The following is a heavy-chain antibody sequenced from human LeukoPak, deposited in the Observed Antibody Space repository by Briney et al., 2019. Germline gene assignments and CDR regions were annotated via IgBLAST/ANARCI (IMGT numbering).Heavy chain of an antibody. CDR1: GFPFSSYW. CDR2: ITLDGSDS. CDR3: TTENWYVFEN. V-gene: IGHV3-7*04. D-gene: IGHD1-1*01. J-gene: IGHJ4*02. Sequence: GGSLRLSCAASGFPFSSYWMAWVRQAPGKGLEWVATITLDGSDSYYVDSVKGRFTVSRDNAKNSLHLQMNSLRAEDTAVFYCTTENWYVFENWGQGSLVTVSS.